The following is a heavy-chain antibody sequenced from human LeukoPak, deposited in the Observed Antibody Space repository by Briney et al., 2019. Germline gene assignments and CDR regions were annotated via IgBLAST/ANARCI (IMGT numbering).Heavy chain of an antibody. Sequence: SETLSLTCAVYGGSFSGYYWSWIRQPPGKGLEWIGEINHSGSTNYNPSLKSRVTISVDTSKNQFSLKLSSVTAANTAVYYCARELPRSTTFLDYWGQGTLVTVSS. CDR3: ARELPRSTTFLDY. V-gene: IGHV4-34*01. J-gene: IGHJ4*02. CDR1: GGSFSGYY. D-gene: IGHD1-1*01. CDR2: INHSGST.